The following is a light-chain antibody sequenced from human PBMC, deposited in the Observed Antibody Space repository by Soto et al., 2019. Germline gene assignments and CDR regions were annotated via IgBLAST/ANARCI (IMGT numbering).Light chain of an antibody. J-gene: IGKJ1*01. V-gene: IGKV3-20*01. Sequence: EIVLTQSPGTLSLSPGERATLSCRASQSAFSTYLAWFQQKPGQATRLLIYGASSRATGIPVRLSGSWSATDFTLTSSRLELEDFALYYCQHYGSSPWTLGQGTKVEIK. CDR3: QHYGSSPWT. CDR2: GAS. CDR1: QSAFSTY.